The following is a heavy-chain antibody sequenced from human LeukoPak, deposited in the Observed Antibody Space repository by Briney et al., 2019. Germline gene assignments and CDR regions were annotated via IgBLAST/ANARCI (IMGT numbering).Heavy chain of an antibody. CDR1: GGTFSSYA. CDR2: IIPIFGTA. Sequence: SVKVSCKASGGTFSSYAISWVRQAPGQGLEWMGRIIPIFGTANYAQKFQGRVTITTDESTSTAYMELSSLRSEDTAVYYCAGGEQWLSYFDCWGQGTLVTVSS. D-gene: IGHD6-19*01. CDR3: AGGEQWLSYFDC. V-gene: IGHV1-69*05. J-gene: IGHJ4*02.